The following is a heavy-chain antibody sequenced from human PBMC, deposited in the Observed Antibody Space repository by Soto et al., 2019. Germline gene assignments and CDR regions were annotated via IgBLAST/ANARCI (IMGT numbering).Heavy chain of an antibody. V-gene: IGHV1-69*01. CDR2: IIPLFGTA. CDR1: GGTFSSYA. Sequence: QVQLVQSGAEVKKPGSSVKVSCKASGGTFSSYAISWVRQAPGQGLEWMGGIIPLFGTANYAQKFQGRVTITVDESTSTAYMELGSLRSQDTAVYYCARVASTMIVVAPLFFYLWGRGTLVTVSS. D-gene: IGHD3-22*01. CDR3: ARVASTMIVVAPLFFYL. J-gene: IGHJ2*01.